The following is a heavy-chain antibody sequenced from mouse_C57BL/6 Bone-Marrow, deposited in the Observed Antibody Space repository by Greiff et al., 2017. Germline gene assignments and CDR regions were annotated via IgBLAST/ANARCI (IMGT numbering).Heavy chain of an antibody. Sequence: QVQLQQPGAELVRPGTSVKVSCKASGYAFTNYLIEWVKQRPGQGLEWIGVINPGSGGTHYNEKFKGKATLTADKSSSTAYMQLSSLTSEDSAVYCCARGGFDDWGQGTTLTVSS. CDR2: INPGSGGT. CDR1: GYAFTNYL. CDR3: ARGGFDD. V-gene: IGHV1-54*01. J-gene: IGHJ2*01.